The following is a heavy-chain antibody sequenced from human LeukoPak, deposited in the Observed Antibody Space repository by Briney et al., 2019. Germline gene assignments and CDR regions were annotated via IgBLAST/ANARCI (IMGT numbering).Heavy chain of an antibody. J-gene: IGHJ4*02. D-gene: IGHD6-19*01. CDR1: GGSISSYY. Sequence: SETLSLTCTVSGGSISSYYWSWIRQPPGKGLEWIGYIYYSGSTNYNPSLKSRVTISADTSKNQFSLKLSSVTAADTAVYYCASMYSSGWYENFDYWGQGTLVTVSS. V-gene: IGHV4-59*01. CDR3: ASMYSSGWYENFDY. CDR2: IYYSGST.